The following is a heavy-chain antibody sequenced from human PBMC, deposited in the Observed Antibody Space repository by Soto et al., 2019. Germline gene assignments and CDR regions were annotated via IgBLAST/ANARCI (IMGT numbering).Heavy chain of an antibody. CDR1: GYTLTELS. V-gene: IGHV1-24*01. D-gene: IGHD3-3*01. CDR2: FDPEDGET. J-gene: IGHJ6*02. Sequence: ASVKVSCEVSGYTLTELSMHWVRQAPGKGLEWMGGFDPEDGETIYAQKFQGRVTMTEDTSTDTAYMELSSLRSEDTAVHYCATDQKVAIFGVVTARDYYYGMDVWGQGTTVTVSS. CDR3: ATDQKVAIFGVVTARDYYYGMDV.